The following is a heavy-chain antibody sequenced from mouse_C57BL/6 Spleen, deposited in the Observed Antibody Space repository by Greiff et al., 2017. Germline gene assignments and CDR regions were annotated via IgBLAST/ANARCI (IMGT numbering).Heavy chain of an antibody. D-gene: IGHD2-3*01. CDR3: ARSEDGYSPDY. J-gene: IGHJ2*01. V-gene: IGHV1-69*01. CDR1: GYTFTSSW. Sequence: QVQLQQPGAELVMPGASVKLSCKASGYTFTSSWMHWVKQRPGQGLEWIGEIDPSDSYTNYNQKFKGKSTLTVDKSSSTAYMQLSSLTSEDSAVYYCARSEDGYSPDYWGQGTTLTVSS. CDR2: IDPSDSYT.